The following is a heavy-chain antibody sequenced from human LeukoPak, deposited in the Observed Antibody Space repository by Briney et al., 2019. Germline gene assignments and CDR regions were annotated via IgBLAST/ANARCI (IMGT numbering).Heavy chain of an antibody. D-gene: IGHD1-14*01. CDR3: ARGPDHAKVGY. CDR1: GGPFSGYY. CDR2: INDSGGT. J-gene: IGHJ4*02. V-gene: IGHV4-34*01. Sequence: PSETLSLTCAVYGGPFSGYYWTWIRQPPEKGLEWIGEINDSGGTDYSPSLRSRVTISIDTSKNQFSLKLSSVTAADTAVYYCARGPDHAKVGYWGQGTLVTVSS.